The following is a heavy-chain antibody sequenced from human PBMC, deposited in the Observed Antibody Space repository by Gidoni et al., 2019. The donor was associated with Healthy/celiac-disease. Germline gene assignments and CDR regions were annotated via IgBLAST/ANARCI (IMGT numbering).Heavy chain of an antibody. CDR2: MNPNSGNT. CDR1: GYTFTSYD. V-gene: IGHV1-8*01. J-gene: IGHJ6*02. Sequence: QVQLVQSGAEVKKPGASVKVSCKASGYTFTSYDINWVRQATGQGLEWMGWMNPNSGNTGYAQKFQGRVTMTRNTSISTAYMELSSLRSEDTAVYYCARGRNTYYYDSSGYYYGDVWGQGTTVTVSS. CDR3: ARGRNTYYYDSSGYYYGDV. D-gene: IGHD3-22*01.